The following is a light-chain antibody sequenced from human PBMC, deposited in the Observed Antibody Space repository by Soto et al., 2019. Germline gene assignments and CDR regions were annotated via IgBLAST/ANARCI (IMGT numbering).Light chain of an antibody. Sequence: EIMLTQSPGTLSLSPRERATLSCRASQSVSSSYLAWYQQKPGQAPRLLIYGASSRATGTPDRFSGSGSGTDFTLTISRLEPEDFAVYYCEQYGSSPRTFGQGTKVEIK. J-gene: IGKJ1*01. CDR2: GAS. CDR1: QSVSSSY. V-gene: IGKV3-20*01. CDR3: EQYGSSPRT.